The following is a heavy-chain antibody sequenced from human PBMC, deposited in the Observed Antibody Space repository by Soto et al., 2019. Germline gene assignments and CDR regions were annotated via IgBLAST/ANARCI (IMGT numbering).Heavy chain of an antibody. D-gene: IGHD2-21*02. Sequence: PSETLSLTCTVSGGSIGSSDYYWGWIRQPPEKGLEWIGNINYLGTTYYNPSLRSRVTISADMSKNQFSLKLNSVTAADTSVYYCAGMLVPASRLRGLDSWGQGTRVTVSS. CDR2: INYLGTT. V-gene: IGHV4-39*01. J-gene: IGHJ4*02. CDR1: GGSIGSSDYY. CDR3: AGMLVPASRLRGLDS.